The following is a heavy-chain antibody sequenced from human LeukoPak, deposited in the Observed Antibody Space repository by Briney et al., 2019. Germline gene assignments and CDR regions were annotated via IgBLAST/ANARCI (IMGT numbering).Heavy chain of an antibody. D-gene: IGHD3-10*01. CDR1: GFTFSSYG. V-gene: IGHV3-30*18. J-gene: IGHJ6*04. CDR2: ISYDGSNK. CDR3: AKDRDYYGSGSYYSPYYYYGMDV. Sequence: PGGTLRLSCAASGFTFSSYGRHWVRQAPGKGLEWVAVISYDGSNKYYADSVKGRFTISRDNSKNTLYLQMNSLRAEDTAVYYCAKDRDYYGSGSYYSPYYYYGMDVWGKGTTVTVSS.